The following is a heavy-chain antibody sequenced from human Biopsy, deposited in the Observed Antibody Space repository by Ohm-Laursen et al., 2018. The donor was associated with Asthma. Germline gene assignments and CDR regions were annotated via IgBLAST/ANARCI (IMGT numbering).Heavy chain of an antibody. D-gene: IGHD6-13*01. V-gene: IGHV4-39*01. J-gene: IGHJ6*02. CDR1: SGSGGYMRSGNYY. CDR3: VRGSSSWHHGPFHYYYGLDV. Sequence: SETLSLTCSLSSGSGGYMRSGNYYWGWIRQPPGKGLEWIGSIYYSGTTYYTRSLESRVTVSANTTKTQFSLKLTSATAADTAVYYCVRGSSSWHHGPFHYYYGLDVWGQGTTATVSS. CDR2: IYYSGTT.